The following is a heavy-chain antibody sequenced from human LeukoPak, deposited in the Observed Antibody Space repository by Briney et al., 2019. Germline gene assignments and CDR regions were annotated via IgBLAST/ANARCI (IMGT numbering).Heavy chain of an antibody. J-gene: IGHJ3*02. CDR3: ASSVLGDDAFDI. CDR1: GDSLINLS. Sequence: ASVKVSCKVSGDSLINLSTHWVRQAPGKGLEWVGGLDPEDGETIYAQKFQGRVTMTEDTSTGTIYMELSSLRSEDTAVYYCASSVLGDDAFDIWGQGTMVTVSS. D-gene: IGHD3-3*01. CDR2: LDPEDGET. V-gene: IGHV1-24*01.